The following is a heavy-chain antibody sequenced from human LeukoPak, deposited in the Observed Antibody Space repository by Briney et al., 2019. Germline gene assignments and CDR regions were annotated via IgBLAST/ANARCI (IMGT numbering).Heavy chain of an antibody. J-gene: IGHJ4*02. CDR1: GFTVSNKY. V-gene: IGHV3-53*01. Sequence: PGGSLRLSCVASGFTVSNKYMSWVRQAPGKGLEWVSVLYNAGSTYYADSVKGRFTISRDNSKNTLYLQMYSLRAEDTAVYYCARDRHGSQTGTTSIDYWGQGTLVTVSS. CDR2: LYNAGST. CDR3: ARDRHGSQTGTTSIDY. D-gene: IGHD1-1*01.